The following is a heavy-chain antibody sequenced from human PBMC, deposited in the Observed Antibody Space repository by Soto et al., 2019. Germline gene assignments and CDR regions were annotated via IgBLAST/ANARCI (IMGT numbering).Heavy chain of an antibody. Sequence: VQLVESGGDLVNPGGSLRLSCAASGFTFSSYSLSWVRQAPGKGLEWVSSISSSSTYIYYADSVRGRFTISRDDAKNSLFLQMSSLRVEDTAVYYCARGGDTSGSWPRYWGQGTLVTVSS. D-gene: IGHD3-22*01. CDR3: ARGGDTSGSWPRY. CDR2: ISSSSTYI. J-gene: IGHJ4*02. V-gene: IGHV3-21*01. CDR1: GFTFSSYS.